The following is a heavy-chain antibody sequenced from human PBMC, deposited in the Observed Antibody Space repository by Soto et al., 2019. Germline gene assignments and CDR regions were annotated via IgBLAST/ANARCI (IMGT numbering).Heavy chain of an antibody. Sequence: PGGSLRLSCAASGFTFSSYWMTWVRQAPGKGLEWVANIKQDGSEKFYVDSVKGRFTISRDNAKNSLYMQMNSLRAEDTAVYYCARGAGSYFRGVVGAFDIWGQGTMVTVSS. CDR2: IKQDGSEK. J-gene: IGHJ3*02. V-gene: IGHV3-7*04. CDR3: ARGAGSYFRGVVGAFDI. CDR1: GFTFSSYW. D-gene: IGHD3-10*01.